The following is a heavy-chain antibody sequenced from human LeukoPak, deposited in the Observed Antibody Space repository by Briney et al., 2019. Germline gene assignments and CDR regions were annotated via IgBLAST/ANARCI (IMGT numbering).Heavy chain of an antibody. Sequence: GESLKISCKGSGYSFTSYWIGWVRQMPGKGLEWMGIIYPGDSDTRYSPSFQGQVTISADKSISTAYLQWSSLKASDTAMYYCARRRFMGYCSGGSCYPQRDAFDIWGQGTMVTVSS. V-gene: IGHV5-51*01. D-gene: IGHD2-15*01. CDR3: ARRRFMGYCSGGSCYPQRDAFDI. CDR2: IYPGDSDT. CDR1: GYSFTSYW. J-gene: IGHJ3*02.